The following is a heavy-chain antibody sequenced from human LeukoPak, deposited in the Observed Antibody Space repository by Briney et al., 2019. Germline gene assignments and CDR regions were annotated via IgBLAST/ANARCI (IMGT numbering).Heavy chain of an antibody. CDR1: GFTFSSYW. Sequence: GGSLRLSCSASGFTFSSYWMSWVRQAPGKGLEWVANIKQDGSEKYYVDSVKGRFTISRDNAKNSLSLQMNYLRAEDTAVYYCARDRDGYNYGYFDYWGQGTLVTVSS. D-gene: IGHD5-24*01. CDR2: IKQDGSEK. J-gene: IGHJ4*02. V-gene: IGHV3-7*01. CDR3: ARDRDGYNYGYFDY.